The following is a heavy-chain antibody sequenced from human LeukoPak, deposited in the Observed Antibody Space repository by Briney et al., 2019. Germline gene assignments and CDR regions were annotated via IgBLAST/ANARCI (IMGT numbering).Heavy chain of an antibody. Sequence: ASVKVSCKASGYTFTGYYMDWVRQAPGQGLEWMGWINPNSGGTNYAQKFQGRVTMTRDTSISTAYMELSRLRSDDTAVYYCARDKMYYDFWSGYSDPWGQGTLVTVSS. D-gene: IGHD3-3*01. CDR3: ARDKMYYDFWSGYSDP. J-gene: IGHJ5*02. CDR2: INPNSGGT. V-gene: IGHV1-2*02. CDR1: GYTFTGYY.